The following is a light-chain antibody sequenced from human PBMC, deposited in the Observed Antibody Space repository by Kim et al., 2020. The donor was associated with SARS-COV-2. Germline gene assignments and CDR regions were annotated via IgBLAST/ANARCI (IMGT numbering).Light chain of an antibody. Sequence: SSELTQDPAVSVALGQTVRITCQGDSLRSYYASWYQQKPGQAPVLVIYGKNNRPSGIPDRFSGSSSGNTASLTITGAQAEDEADHYCNSRDSSGNHPPYVFGTGTKVTVL. J-gene: IGLJ1*01. CDR3: NSRDSSGNHPPYV. V-gene: IGLV3-19*01. CDR1: SLRSYY. CDR2: GKN.